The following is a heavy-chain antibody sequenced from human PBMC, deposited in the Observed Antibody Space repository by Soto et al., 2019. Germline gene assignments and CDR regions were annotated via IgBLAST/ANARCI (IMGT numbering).Heavy chain of an antibody. CDR2: SSYTGNT. Sequence: PSETLSLTCTVSGASITSGNYYWGWIRQPPGKGLQWIGSSSYTGNTYFNPSLRGRVTISFDTSKNQFSLKLSSVTAADTAVYYCARVHHFGVIEDWGPGTLVTVSS. J-gene: IGHJ4*02. CDR1: GASITSGNYY. D-gene: IGHD3-3*01. V-gene: IGHV4-39*07. CDR3: ARVHHFGVIED.